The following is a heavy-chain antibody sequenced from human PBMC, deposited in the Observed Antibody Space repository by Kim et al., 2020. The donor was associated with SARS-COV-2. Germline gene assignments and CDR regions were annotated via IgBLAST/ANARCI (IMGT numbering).Heavy chain of an antibody. V-gene: IGHV7-4-1*02. J-gene: IGHJ6*02. CDR1: GYTFTSYA. CDR3: ATGVIAAAGTWGYYYYYYGMDV. Sequence: ASVKVSCKASGYTFTSYAMNWVRQAPGQGLEWMGWINTNTGNPTYAQGFTGRFVFSLDTSVSTAYLQISSLKAEDTAVYYCATGVIAAAGTWGYYYYYYGMDVWGQGTTVTVSS. D-gene: IGHD6-13*01. CDR2: INTNTGNP.